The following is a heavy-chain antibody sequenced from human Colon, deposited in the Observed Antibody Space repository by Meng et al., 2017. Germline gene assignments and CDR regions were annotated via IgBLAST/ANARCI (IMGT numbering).Heavy chain of an antibody. CDR1: GDSISSSSYY. V-gene: IGHV4-39*07. J-gene: IGHJ4*02. D-gene: IGHD2-15*01. Sequence: QVQLQESGPGLVKASETLSLTCTVSGDSISSSSYYWGWIRQPPGQGLEWIGSIYYSGSTYYNPSLKSRVTISVDTSKNQFSLKLSSVTAADTAVYYCAREGYCSGGSCYSDWGQGTLVTVSS. CDR2: IYYSGST. CDR3: AREGYCSGGSCYSD.